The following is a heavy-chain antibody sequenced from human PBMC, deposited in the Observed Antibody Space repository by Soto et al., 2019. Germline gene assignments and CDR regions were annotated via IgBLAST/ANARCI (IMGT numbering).Heavy chain of an antibody. V-gene: IGHV4-34*01. Sequence: PSETLSLTCAVYGGSFSCYYWSWIRQPPGKGLEWIGEINHSGSTNYNPSLKSRVTISVDTSKNQFSLKLSSVTATDTAVYYCARGHIVLMVYAKRSWFDPWGQGTLVTVSS. CDR3: ARGHIVLMVYAKRSWFDP. D-gene: IGHD2-8*01. CDR1: GGSFSCYY. J-gene: IGHJ5*02. CDR2: INHSGST.